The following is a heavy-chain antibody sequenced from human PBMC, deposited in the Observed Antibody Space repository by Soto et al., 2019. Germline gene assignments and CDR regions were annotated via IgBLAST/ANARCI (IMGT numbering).Heavy chain of an antibody. D-gene: IGHD6-13*01. V-gene: IGHV3-15*01. CDR1: GFSFSIAW. J-gene: IGHJ4*02. Sequence: EVQVMESGGGLVESGGSLRLSCTASGFSFSIAWMTWVRQAPGKGLEWLGRVKSRSSGGTVDYAAPVKGRFTISRDDSKDTVSLHMKSLKMEDPAVYYCVADVAAVGTGELDYWGRGALVTVSS. CDR2: VKSRSSGGTV. CDR3: VADVAAVGTGELDY.